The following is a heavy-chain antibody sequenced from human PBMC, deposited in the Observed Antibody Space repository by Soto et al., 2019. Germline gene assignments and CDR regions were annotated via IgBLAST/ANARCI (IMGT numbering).Heavy chain of an antibody. D-gene: IGHD2-2*01. V-gene: IGHV3-30*02. CDR3: AVDSVVVPAAIDDLDY. J-gene: IGHJ4*02. CDR1: GFTFSSYG. CDR2: IWYDGSNK. Sequence: GGSLRLSCAASGFTFSSYGMHWVRQAPGTGLEWVAVIWYDGSNKYYADSVKGRFTISRDNSKNTLYLQMNSLRAEDTAVYYCAVDSVVVPAAIDDLDYWGQGTLVTVSS.